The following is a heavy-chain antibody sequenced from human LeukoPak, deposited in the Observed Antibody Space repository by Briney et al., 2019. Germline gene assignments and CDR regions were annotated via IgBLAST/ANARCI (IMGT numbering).Heavy chain of an antibody. CDR2: IKPDGSDM. V-gene: IGHV3-7*01. CDR3: AKGGDH. Sequence: GSLRLSCAASGLTFSTYWMNWVRQAPGKGLEWVANIKPDGSDMYHVDSVKGRFTVSRDNARNSLYLQMNSLRAEDTAVYYCAKGGDHWGQGTLVTVSS. CDR1: GLTFSTYW. J-gene: IGHJ4*02. D-gene: IGHD3-16*01.